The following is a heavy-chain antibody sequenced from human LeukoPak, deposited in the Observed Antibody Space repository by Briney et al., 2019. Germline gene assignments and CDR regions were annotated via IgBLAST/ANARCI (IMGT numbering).Heavy chain of an antibody. CDR3: ARRGSLTGYPDAFDI. V-gene: IGHV5-51*01. CDR2: IYPGDSDT. CDR1: GYSFTRYW. D-gene: IGHD3-9*01. Sequence: GESLKISCKGSGYSFTRYWIGWVRQMPGKGLEWMGIIYPGDSDTRYSPSFQGQVTISADKSISTAYLQWSSPKASDTAMYYCARRGSLTGYPDAFDIWGQGTMVTVSS. J-gene: IGHJ3*02.